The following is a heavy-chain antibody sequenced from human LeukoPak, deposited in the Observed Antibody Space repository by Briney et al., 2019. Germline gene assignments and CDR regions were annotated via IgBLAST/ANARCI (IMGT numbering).Heavy chain of an antibody. CDR3: AKQDDSSGYYYPPFDY. CDR2: ISYDGSNK. J-gene: IGHJ4*02. V-gene: IGHV3-30*04. CDR1: GFTFSSYA. Sequence: GRSLRLSCAASGFTFSSYAMHWVRQAPGKGLEWVAVISYDGSNKYYADSVKGRFTISRDNSKNTLYLQMNSLRAEDAAVYYCAKQDDSSGYYYPPFDYWGQGTLVTVSS. D-gene: IGHD3-22*01.